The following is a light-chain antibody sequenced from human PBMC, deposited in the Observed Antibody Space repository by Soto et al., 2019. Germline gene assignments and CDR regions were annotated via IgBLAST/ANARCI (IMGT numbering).Light chain of an antibody. CDR2: EVT. CDR1: SDDVGTYDY. CDR3: AAWHDSLNGWV. J-gene: IGLJ3*02. Sequence: QSALTQPPSASGSPGQSVTISCTGSSDDVGTYDYVSWYQQHPGRAPKLIIFEVTKRPSGVPDRFSGSKSSNTASLTISGLQPDDEAVYYCAAWHDSLNGWVFGGGTKLTVL. V-gene: IGLV2-8*01.